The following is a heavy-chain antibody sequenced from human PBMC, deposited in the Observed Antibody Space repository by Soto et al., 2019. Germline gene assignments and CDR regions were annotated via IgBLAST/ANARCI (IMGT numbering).Heavy chain of an antibody. D-gene: IGHD3-16*01. V-gene: IGHV3-74*01. CDR1: GFTFSRYW. CDR3: ARLGFVGEGDF. CDR2: ISGDGVHT. J-gene: IGHJ4*02. Sequence: EVQLAESGGGLIQPGGSLRLSCATSGFTFSRYWIHWVRQAPGEGLVWVSRISGDGVHTDYAESVKGRFTVSRDIAKSAGYLQMNNRGAEDTAIYYGARLGFVGEGDFWGQGILVTVSS.